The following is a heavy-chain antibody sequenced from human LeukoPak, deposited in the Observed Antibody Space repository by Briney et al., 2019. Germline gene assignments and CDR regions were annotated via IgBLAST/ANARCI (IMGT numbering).Heavy chain of an antibody. Sequence: ASVKVSCKASGYTFTGYYMHWVRQAPGQGLKWMGWINPNSGGTNYAQKFQGRVTMTRDTSISTAYMELSRLRSDDTAVYYCARAGYSSSWFLIGVGWGQGTLVTVSS. CDR1: GYTFTGYY. V-gene: IGHV1-2*02. CDR2: INPNSGGT. CDR3: ARAGYSSSWFLIGVG. D-gene: IGHD6-13*01. J-gene: IGHJ4*02.